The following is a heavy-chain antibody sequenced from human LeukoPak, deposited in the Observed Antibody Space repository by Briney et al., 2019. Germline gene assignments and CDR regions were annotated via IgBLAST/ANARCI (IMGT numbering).Heavy chain of an antibody. V-gene: IGHV4-4*02. J-gene: IGHJ2*01. CDR3: ARVVVVAAHPRWYFDL. CDR1: GGSISSSNW. D-gene: IGHD2-15*01. Sequence: SGTLSLTCAVSGGSISSSNWWSWVRQPPGKGLEWIGEINHSGSTNYNPSLKSRVTISVDTSKNQFSLKLSSVTAADTAVYYCARVVVVAAHPRWYFDLWGRGTLVTVSS. CDR2: INHSGST.